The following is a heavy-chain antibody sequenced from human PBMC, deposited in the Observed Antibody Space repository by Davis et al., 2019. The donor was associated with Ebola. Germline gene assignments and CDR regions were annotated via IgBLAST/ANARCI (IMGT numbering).Heavy chain of an antibody. J-gene: IGHJ4*02. D-gene: IGHD3-22*01. V-gene: IGHV4-39*01. CDR3: ARTMIVVASFDY. Sequence: SETLSLTCTVSGGSISSGDYYWSWIRQPPGKGLEWIGSIYYSGSTYYNPSLKSRVTISVDTSKNQFSLKLSSVTAADTAVYYCARTMIVVASFDYWGQGTLVTVSS. CDR2: IYYSGST. CDR1: GGSISSGDYY.